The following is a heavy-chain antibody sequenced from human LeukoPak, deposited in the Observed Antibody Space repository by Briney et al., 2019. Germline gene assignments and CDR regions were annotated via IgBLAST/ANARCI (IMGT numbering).Heavy chain of an antibody. Sequence: GASVKVSCKASGYTFTSYYMHWVRQAPGQGLEWMGIINPSGGSTSYAQKFQGRVTMTRDTSTSTAYMEVRGLRSDDTAVYYCARDHWSHYYGSGGENYFDPWGQGTLVTVSS. CDR2: INPSGGST. D-gene: IGHD3-10*01. V-gene: IGHV1-46*01. J-gene: IGHJ5*02. CDR3: ARDHWSHYYGSGGENYFDP. CDR1: GYTFTSYY.